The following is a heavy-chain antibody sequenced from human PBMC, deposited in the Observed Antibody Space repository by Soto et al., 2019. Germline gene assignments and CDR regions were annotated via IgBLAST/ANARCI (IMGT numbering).Heavy chain of an antibody. V-gene: IGHV3-11*01. Sequence: GGSLRLSCAASGFTFSDYYMSWIRQAPGKGLEWVSYISSSGSTIYYADSVKGRFTISRDNAKNSLYLQMNSLRAEDTAVYYCARGGPPCGSYYCYYYYGMDVWGQGTTVTVSS. CDR2: ISSSGSTI. CDR1: GFTFSDYY. D-gene: IGHD1-26*01. CDR3: ARGGPPCGSYYCYYYYGMDV. J-gene: IGHJ6*02.